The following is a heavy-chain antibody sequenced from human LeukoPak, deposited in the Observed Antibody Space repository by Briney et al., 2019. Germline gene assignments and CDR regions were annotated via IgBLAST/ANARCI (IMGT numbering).Heavy chain of an antibody. J-gene: IGHJ5*02. V-gene: IGHV3-33*01. CDR3: ARALSRNWFDP. CDR1: GFTFITYA. CDR2: IWNAGGDK. Sequence: GGSLRLSCPAFGFTFITYAMDSVRQAPGKGLEWVAVIWNAGGDKYYADSVNGRFTISRDNSKNTRYLQMNSLRAEDTAVYYCARALSRNWFDPWGQGTLVTVSS.